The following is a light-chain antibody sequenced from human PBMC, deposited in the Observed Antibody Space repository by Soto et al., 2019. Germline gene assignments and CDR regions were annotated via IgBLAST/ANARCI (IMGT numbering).Light chain of an antibody. J-gene: IGLJ2*01. CDR3: QSYDSSLSASVV. CDR1: SSNIGAGYD. V-gene: IGLV1-40*01. Sequence: QSALTQPPSVSGAPGQRVTISCTGSSSNIGAGYDVYWYQQLPGTAPKLLIYGNSNRPSGVPDRFSASKSGTSASLAITGLQAEDEADYYCQSYDSSLSASVVFGGGTKLTVL. CDR2: GNS.